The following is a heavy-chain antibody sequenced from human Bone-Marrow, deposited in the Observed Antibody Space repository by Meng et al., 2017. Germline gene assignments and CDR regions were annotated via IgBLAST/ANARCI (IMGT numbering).Heavy chain of an antibody. D-gene: IGHD2-2*01. J-gene: IGHJ4*02. CDR1: GFTFSDSE. CDR2: ISRSGSDN. CDR3: AREVGSSYAN. Sequence: GESLKISCAASGFTFSDSEMNWVRQAPGTGLEWLAYISRSGSDNYYADSVKGRFTISRDNAKNSLYLQMNSLRAEDTAIYYCAREVGSSYANWGQGTLVTVSS. V-gene: IGHV3-48*03.